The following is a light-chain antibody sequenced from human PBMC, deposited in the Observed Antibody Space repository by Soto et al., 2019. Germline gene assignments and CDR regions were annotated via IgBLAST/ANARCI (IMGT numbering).Light chain of an antibody. Sequence: DIQMPQSASSLSASVGARVTITCQASQVISNYLNWYQQKPGKAPKLLIYDISTLEIGVPSRFSGSGSGTDFTFTITGLQPEDIATYYCQQYENLPYTFGQGTKLEI. CDR3: QQYENLPYT. CDR1: QVISNY. V-gene: IGKV1-33*01. J-gene: IGKJ2*01. CDR2: DIS.